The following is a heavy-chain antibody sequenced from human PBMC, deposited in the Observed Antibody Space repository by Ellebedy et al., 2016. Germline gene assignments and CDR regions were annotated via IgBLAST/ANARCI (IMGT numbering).Heavy chain of an antibody. D-gene: IGHD6-25*01. J-gene: IGHJ6*03. CDR3: ASAALYYYYYYMDV. CDR1: GGTFSSYA. CDR2: IIPIFGTA. Sequence: SVKVSXKASGGTFSSYAISWVRQAPGQGLEWMGGIIPIFGTANYAQKFQGRVTITADESTSTAYMELSSLRSEDTAVYYCASAALYYYYYYMDVWGKGTTVTVSS. V-gene: IGHV1-69*13.